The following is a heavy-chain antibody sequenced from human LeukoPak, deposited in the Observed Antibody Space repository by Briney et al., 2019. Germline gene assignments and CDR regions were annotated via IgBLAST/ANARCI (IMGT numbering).Heavy chain of an antibody. Sequence: GASVKVSCKASGYTFTSYYMHWVRQAPGQGLEWMGIINPSGGSTSYAQKFQGRVTMTRDTSTSTVYMELSSLRSENTAVYYCARDKANLLTGYSSGSGGVINYGGQGTLVTVSS. J-gene: IGHJ4*02. CDR1: GYTFTSYY. CDR2: INPSGGST. V-gene: IGHV1-46*01. D-gene: IGHD6-19*01. CDR3: ARDKANLLTGYSSGSGGVINY.